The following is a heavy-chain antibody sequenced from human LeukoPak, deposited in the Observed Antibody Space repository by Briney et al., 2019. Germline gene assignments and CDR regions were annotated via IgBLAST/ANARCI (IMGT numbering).Heavy chain of an antibody. CDR3: ARYRYDYGDCHIDY. CDR1: GFTFSSYE. CDR2: ISSSGSTI. D-gene: IGHD4-17*01. Sequence: GGSLRLSCAASGFTFSSYEMNWVRQAPGKGLEWVSYISSSGSTIYYADSVKGRFTISRDNAKNSLYLQMNSLRAEDTAVYYCARYRYDYGDCHIDYWGQGTLVTVSS. V-gene: IGHV3-48*03. J-gene: IGHJ4*02.